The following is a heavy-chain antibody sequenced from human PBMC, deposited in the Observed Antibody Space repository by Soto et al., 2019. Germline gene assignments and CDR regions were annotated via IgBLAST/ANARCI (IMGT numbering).Heavy chain of an antibody. J-gene: IGHJ6*02. Sequence: SETLSLTCAVSGGSISSSNWWSWVRQPPGKGLEWIGEIYHSGSTNYNPSLKSRVTISVDRSKNQFSLKLSSVTAADAAVYYCARAGEIVVVVAATRKGYYGMDVWGQGTTVT. CDR2: IYHSGST. D-gene: IGHD2-15*01. V-gene: IGHV4-4*02. CDR1: GGSISSSNW. CDR3: ARAGEIVVVVAATRKGYYGMDV.